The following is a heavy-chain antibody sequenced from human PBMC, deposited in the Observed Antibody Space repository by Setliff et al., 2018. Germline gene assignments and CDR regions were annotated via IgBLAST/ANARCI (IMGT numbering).Heavy chain of an antibody. CDR3: ARVSIAARPWRYYFDY. J-gene: IGHJ4*02. Sequence: GASVKVSCKASGGTFSSYAISWVRQAPGRGLEWMGGIIPIFGTANYAQKFQGRVTITADESTSTAYMELSSLRSEDTAVYYCARVSIAARPWRYYFDYWGQGTLVTVSS. CDR2: IIPIFGTA. V-gene: IGHV1-69*13. D-gene: IGHD6-6*01. CDR1: GGTFSSYA.